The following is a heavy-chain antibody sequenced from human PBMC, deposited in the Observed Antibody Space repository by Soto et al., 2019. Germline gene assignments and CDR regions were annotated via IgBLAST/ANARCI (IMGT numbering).Heavy chain of an antibody. CDR3: ARDCMVTYYYYLMDV. CDR1: GGSVSSDNYY. V-gene: IGHV4-61*01. J-gene: IGHJ6*02. Sequence: QVHLQESGPGLVKPSETLSLTCTVSGGSVSSDNYYWTWIRQPPGKGLEWIGYIYYSRSNNYNPSLKSRVTISVDTSKNQFSLKLSSVTAADTAVYYCARDCMVTYYYYLMDVWGQGTTVTVSS. CDR2: IYYSRSN. D-gene: IGHD5-18*01.